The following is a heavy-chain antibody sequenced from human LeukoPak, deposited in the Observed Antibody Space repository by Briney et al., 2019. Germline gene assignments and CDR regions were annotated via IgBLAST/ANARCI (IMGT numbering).Heavy chain of an antibody. CDR2: INSNNGGE. Sequence: ASVQVSCKASGYTFTAHFIHWVRQAPGQGLEWMGQINSNNGGEKYAPKFQGRVTVLRDTSTNTIYLDLTSLTSDDTAVYYCAREPYSSSSDRHEKAFDYWGQGTLVTVSS. CDR3: AREPYSSSSDRHEKAFDY. J-gene: IGHJ4*02. V-gene: IGHV1-2*06. D-gene: IGHD6-6*01. CDR1: GYTFTAHF.